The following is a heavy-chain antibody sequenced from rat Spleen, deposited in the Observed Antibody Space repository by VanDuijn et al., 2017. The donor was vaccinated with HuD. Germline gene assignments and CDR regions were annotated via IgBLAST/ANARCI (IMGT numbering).Heavy chain of an antibody. CDR2: ISTGGGNT. CDR3: ARQRYTTDYYYDVMDA. CDR1: GFTFSNYY. J-gene: IGHJ4*01. Sequence: EVQLVESGGGLVQPGRSMKLSCAASGFTFSNYYMAWVRQAPTKGLEWVASISTGGGNTYYRDSVKGRFTISRDNAKSTLYLQMDSLRSEATATYYCARQRYTTDYYYDVMDAWGQGASVTVSS. V-gene: IGHV5-25*01. D-gene: IGHD1-6*01.